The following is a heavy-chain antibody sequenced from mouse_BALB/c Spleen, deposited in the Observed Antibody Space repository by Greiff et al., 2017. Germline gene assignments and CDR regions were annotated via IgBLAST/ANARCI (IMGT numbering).Heavy chain of an antibody. J-gene: IGHJ4*01. V-gene: IGHV1-14*01. CDR3: ARVGITPYAMDY. Sequence: LQLKESGPELVKPGASVKMSCKASGYTFTSYVMHWVKQKPGQGLEWIGYINPYNDGTKYNEKFKGKATLTSDKSSSTAYMELSSLTSEDSAVYYCARVGITPYAMDYWGQGTSVTVSS. CDR2: INPYNDGT. CDR1: GYTFTSYV. D-gene: IGHD1-1*01.